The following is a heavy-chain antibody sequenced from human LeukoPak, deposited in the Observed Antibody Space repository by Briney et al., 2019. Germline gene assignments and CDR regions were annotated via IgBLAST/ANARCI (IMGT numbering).Heavy chain of an antibody. V-gene: IGHV6-1*01. D-gene: IGHD3-16*01. CDR2: TYYRSKWYN. Sequence: SQTLSLTCAISGDSVPSNSAAWNWIRQSPSRGLEWLGRTYYRSKWYNDYAVSVKSRITINPDTSKNQFSLQLNSVTPEDTAVYYCARDHGWNQIGVVYYYGMDVWGQGTTVTVSS. CDR1: GDSVPSNSAA. J-gene: IGHJ6*02. CDR3: ARDHGWNQIGVVYYYGMDV.